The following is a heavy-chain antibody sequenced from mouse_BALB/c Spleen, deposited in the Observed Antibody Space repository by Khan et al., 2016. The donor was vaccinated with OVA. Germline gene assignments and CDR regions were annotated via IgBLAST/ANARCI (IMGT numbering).Heavy chain of an antibody. V-gene: IGHV1-77*01. D-gene: IGHD1-1*01. CDR2: IYPGSGSI. CDR1: GYSFTDYI. J-gene: IGHJ3*01. CDR3: ARSDYGSSYPGFAY. Sequence: QVQLQQPGPELVMPGASVKMSCKASGYSFTDYIITWVKQRTGQGLQWIGEIYPGSGSIYSNEKFKGKATLTADTSSNTAYMQLSSLTSEDSAVYFCARSDYGSSYPGFAYWGQGTLVTVSA.